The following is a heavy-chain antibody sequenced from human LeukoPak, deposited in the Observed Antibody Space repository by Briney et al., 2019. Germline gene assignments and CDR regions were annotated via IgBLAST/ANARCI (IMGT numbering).Heavy chain of an antibody. D-gene: IGHD3-16*01. CDR2: ITTGSTII. Sequence: PGGSLRLSCAASGFNFNSYDMNWVRQAPGKGLEWVSYITTGSTIIYYADSVKGRFTISRDNAKNSLYLQMNSLRDEDTAVYYCARDAFGTFDPWGQGTLVIVSS. CDR1: GFNFNSYD. J-gene: IGHJ5*02. V-gene: IGHV3-48*02. CDR3: ARDAFGTFDP.